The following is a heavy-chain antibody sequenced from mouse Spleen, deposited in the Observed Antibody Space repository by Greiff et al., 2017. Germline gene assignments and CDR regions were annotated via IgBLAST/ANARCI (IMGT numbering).Heavy chain of an antibody. CDR3: ASSGNDAMDY. J-gene: IGHJ4*01. V-gene: IGHV1-7*01. D-gene: IGHD2-1*01. CDR2: INPSTGYT. Sequence: VQLQQSGAELAKPGASVKMSCKASGYTFTSYWMHWVKQRPGQGLEWIGYINPSTGYTEYNQKFKDKATLTADKSSSTAYMQLSSLTSEDSAVYYCASSGNDAMDYWGQGTSVTVSS. CDR1: GYTFTSYW.